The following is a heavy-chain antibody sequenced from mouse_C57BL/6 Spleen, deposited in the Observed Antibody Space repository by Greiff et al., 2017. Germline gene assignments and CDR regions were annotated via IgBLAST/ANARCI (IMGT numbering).Heavy chain of an antibody. Sequence: VQLKESGGDLVKPGGSLKLSCAASGFTFSSYGMSWVRQTPDKRLEWVATISSGGSYTYYPDSVKGRFTISRDNAKNTLYLQMSSLKSEDTAMYYCARQRALYYFDYWGQGTTLTVSS. CDR2: ISSGGSYT. CDR1: GFTFSSYG. CDR3: ARQRALYYFDY. D-gene: IGHD3-1*01. V-gene: IGHV5-6*01. J-gene: IGHJ2*01.